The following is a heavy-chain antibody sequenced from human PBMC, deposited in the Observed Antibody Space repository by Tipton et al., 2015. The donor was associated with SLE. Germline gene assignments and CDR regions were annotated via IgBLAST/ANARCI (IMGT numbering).Heavy chain of an antibody. J-gene: IGHJ6*03. Sequence: TLSLTCTVSGGSISSSSYYWGWIRQPPGKGLEWIGSIYYSGSTYYNPSLKSRVTISVDTSKNQFSLKLSSVTAADTAMYYCARVPGLERSYYYYYYMDVWGKGTTVTVSS. CDR3: ARVPGLERSYYYYYYMDV. D-gene: IGHD1-1*01. CDR2: IYYSGST. CDR1: GGSISSSSYY. V-gene: IGHV4-39*07.